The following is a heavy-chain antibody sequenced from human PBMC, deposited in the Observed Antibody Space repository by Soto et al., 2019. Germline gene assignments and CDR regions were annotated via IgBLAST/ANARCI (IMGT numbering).Heavy chain of an antibody. Sequence: QVQLVQSGAEVKKPGASVKVSCKASGYTFSTYTMHWVRQAPGQRFEWMGWVNAGNGDTRYSQKFQGRVTITRDTFATTGYIELSSLTSEDTAVYYCARASSHHDGFDMWGQGTKVTVSS. V-gene: IGHV1-3*01. CDR2: VNAGNGDT. J-gene: IGHJ3*02. CDR1: GYTFSTYT. CDR3: ARASSHHDGFDM.